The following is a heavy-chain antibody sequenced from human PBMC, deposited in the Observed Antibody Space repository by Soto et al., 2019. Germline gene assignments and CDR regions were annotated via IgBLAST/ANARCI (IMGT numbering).Heavy chain of an antibody. CDR1: GGTFGSYA. V-gene: IGHV1-69*06. D-gene: IGHD2-2*01. J-gene: IGHJ5*02. CDR2: IIPIFGTA. Sequence: ASVKVSCKASGGTFGSYAISWVRQAPGQGLEWMGGIIPIFGTANYAQKFQGRVTITADKSTSTAYMELSSLRSEDTAVYYCARPLGYCSSTSCYYNWFDPWGQGTLVTVSS. CDR3: ARPLGYCSSTSCYYNWFDP.